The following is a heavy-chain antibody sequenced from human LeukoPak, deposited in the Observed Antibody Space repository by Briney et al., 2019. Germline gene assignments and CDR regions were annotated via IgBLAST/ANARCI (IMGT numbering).Heavy chain of an antibody. CDR2: ISYDGSNK. J-gene: IGHJ4*02. CDR3: AATKTFDY. CDR1: GFTFSSYG. Sequence: PGGSLRLSCAASGFTFSSYGMHWVRQAPGKGLEWVAVISYDGSNKHYVDSVKGRFTISRDNSKNTVHLQMNSLRVEDTAVYYCAATKTFDYWGQGTLVTVSS. D-gene: IGHD1-26*01. V-gene: IGHV3-30*03.